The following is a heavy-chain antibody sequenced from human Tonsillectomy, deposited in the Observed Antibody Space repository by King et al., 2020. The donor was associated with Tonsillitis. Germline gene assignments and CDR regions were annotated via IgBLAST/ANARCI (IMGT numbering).Heavy chain of an antibody. CDR3: ARDPPSMDGVNWFDP. J-gene: IGHJ5*02. CDR2: IKQDGTQK. Sequence: VQLVESGGGLVQPGGSLRLSCVASGFSFSTNWMSWVRQAPGKGLEWVANIKQDGTQKFYVDSVKGRFTISRDNPQNSLYLQMNSLSAEDSAVYFCARDPPSMDGVNWFDPWGQGTLVTVSS. V-gene: IGHV3-7*01. D-gene: IGHD3-10*02. CDR1: GFSFSTNW.